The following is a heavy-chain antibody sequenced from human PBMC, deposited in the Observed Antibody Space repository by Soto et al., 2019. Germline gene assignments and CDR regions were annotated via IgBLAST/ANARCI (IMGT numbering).Heavy chain of an antibody. V-gene: IGHV1-46*01. CDR1: GYTFTSYY. CDR3: AREMSQRWLQLWVAFEI. J-gene: IGHJ3*02. CDR2: INPSGGST. D-gene: IGHD5-12*01. Sequence: QVQMVQSGAEVKKPGASVKVSCKASGYTFTSYYMHWVRQAPGQGLEWMGIINPSGGSTSYAQKFQGRVTMTRDTSTSTVYMELSSLRSEDTAVYYCAREMSQRWLQLWVAFEIWGQGTMVTVSS.